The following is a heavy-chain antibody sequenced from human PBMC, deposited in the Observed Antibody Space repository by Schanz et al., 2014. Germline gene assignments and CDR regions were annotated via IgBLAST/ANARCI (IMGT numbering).Heavy chain of an antibody. Sequence: QVLQVQSGSELKKPGSSVKVSCKASGYTFVSYSMHWVRQAPGQGLEWMGIINPSGGGTSYAPKVQGRVTVTTDTSTSTAYMELRSLRSDDTAVYYCARGGYSSGWYDRDIAHFDYWGQGTLVTVSS. D-gene: IGHD6-19*01. CDR1: GYTFVSYS. CDR2: INPSGGGT. J-gene: IGHJ4*02. CDR3: ARGGYSSGWYDRDIAHFDY. V-gene: IGHV1-46*01.